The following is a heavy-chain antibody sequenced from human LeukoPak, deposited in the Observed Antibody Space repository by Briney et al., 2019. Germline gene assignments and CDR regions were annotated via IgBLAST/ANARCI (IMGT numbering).Heavy chain of an antibody. Sequence: GGSLRLSCAASGFTFRSYALSWVRQAPGKGLEWVAAISDSGTSTYYAPSVQGRFAISKDFSTSTLSLQMDSLRAEDTAVYYCAKGLYYYDDSGFPAEYFQHWGQGTLVTVSS. D-gene: IGHD3-22*01. CDR1: GFTFRSYA. CDR2: ISDSGTST. CDR3: AKGLYYYDDSGFPAEYFQH. J-gene: IGHJ1*01. V-gene: IGHV3-23*01.